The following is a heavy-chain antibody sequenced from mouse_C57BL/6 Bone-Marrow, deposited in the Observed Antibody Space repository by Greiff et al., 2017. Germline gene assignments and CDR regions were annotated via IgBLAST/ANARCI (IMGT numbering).Heavy chain of an antibody. Sequence: EVQLVESGPGLVKPSQSLSLTCSVTGYSITSGYYWNWIRQFPGNKLEWLGYKSYDGSNNYNPSLKNRISITRDTSMNQFFLKLNSVTTEDTATYYCARGEYWGQGTTLTVSS. CDR3: ARGEY. J-gene: IGHJ2*01. CDR2: KSYDGSN. CDR1: GYSITSGYY. V-gene: IGHV3-6*01.